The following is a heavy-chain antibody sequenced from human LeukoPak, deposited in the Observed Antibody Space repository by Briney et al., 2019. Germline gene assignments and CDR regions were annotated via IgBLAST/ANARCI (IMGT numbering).Heavy chain of an antibody. J-gene: IGHJ4*02. CDR3: ATIKRGSIFGYFDF. D-gene: IGHD5-18*01. CDR1: GGSISSHY. V-gene: IGHV4-59*11. CDR2: LFDSGNT. Sequence: SETLSLTCTVSGGSISSHYWSWIRQPPGKGLEWIAYLFDSGNTNDNPSLKSRLTISADTSKNQFSLRLSSVTAADTAVYCCATIKRGSIFGYFDFWGQGTKVTVSS.